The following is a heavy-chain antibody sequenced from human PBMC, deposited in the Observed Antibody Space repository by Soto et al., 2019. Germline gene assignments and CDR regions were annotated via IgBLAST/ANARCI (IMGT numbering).Heavy chain of an antibody. V-gene: IGHV4-31*03. CDR2: RYYSEST. CDR1: GGSITTGGYY. D-gene: IGHD2-15*01. J-gene: IGHJ4*02. CDR3: ARTKCSGGSCYSWSLDY. Sequence: SETLSLTCTVSGGSITTGGYYWSWIRQLPGKGLEWIGHRYYSESTYYNPSLKSRVSISLGTSKNQFSLKLSFVTAADTAMYYCARTKCSGGSCYSWSLDYWGQGTPVTVSS.